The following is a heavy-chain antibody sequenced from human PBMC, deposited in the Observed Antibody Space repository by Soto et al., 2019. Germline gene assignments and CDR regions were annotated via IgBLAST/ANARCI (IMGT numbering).Heavy chain of an antibody. CDR2: IRDSGRT. J-gene: IGHJ4*02. CDR3: ARAMANYFDY. CDR1: GGSVSSDDYS. V-gene: IGHV4-31*03. D-gene: IGHD2-8*01. Sequence: QVQLQESGPGLVKPSQTLSVTCTVSGGSVSSDDYSWSWIRQHPGKGLEWIGYIRDSGRTYYNPSLEGRVTISVDTSKNHFSLRLRSVPAADAAVYYCARAMANYFDYWGQGTLVTASS.